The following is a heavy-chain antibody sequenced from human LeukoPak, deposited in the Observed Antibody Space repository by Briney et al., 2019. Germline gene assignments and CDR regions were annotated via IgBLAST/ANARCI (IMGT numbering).Heavy chain of an antibody. CDR1: GGTFSNYA. CDR2: INPNTGNP. J-gene: IGHJ4*02. V-gene: IGHV7-4-1*02. D-gene: IGHD6-19*01. Sequence: ASVKVSCKASGGTFSNYAISWVRQAPGQGLEWMGWINPNTGNPTYAQAFTGRFVFSLDTSVSTAYLQISSLNTEDTAVYYCAIDQPVAGVSNFDSWGQGALVTVSS. CDR3: AIDQPVAGVSNFDS.